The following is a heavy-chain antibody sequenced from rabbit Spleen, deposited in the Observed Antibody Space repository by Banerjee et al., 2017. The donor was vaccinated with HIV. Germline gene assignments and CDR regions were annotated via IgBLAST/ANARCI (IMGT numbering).Heavy chain of an antibody. CDR3: ARGSGYVGWGYLI. V-gene: IGHV1S45*01. D-gene: IGHD4-2*01. CDR1: GFDFRRYYL. Sequence: QEQVKETGGGLVQPGGSLTLSCKDSGFDFRRYYLTWVRQAPGKGLEWIGCINTGTIITYYASWVNGRFTISKTSSTTVTLQMTSPTVADTATYFCARGSGYVGWGYLIWGQGTLVTVS. CDR2: INTGTIIT. J-gene: IGHJ2*01.